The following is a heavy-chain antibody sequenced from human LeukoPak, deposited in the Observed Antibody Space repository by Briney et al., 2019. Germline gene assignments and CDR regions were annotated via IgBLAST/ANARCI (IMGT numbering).Heavy chain of an antibody. CDR3: TKGEDTSDWYKFQH. D-gene: IGHD6-19*01. J-gene: IGHJ1*01. Sequence: GGSLRLSCAASGFTFEDYTMHWVRQAPGKGLEWVSLLSWDGVSTYYADSVKGRFTISRDNSKNSLYLQINSLRTEDTALYYCTKGEDTSDWYKFQHWGHGTLVTVSS. CDR1: GFTFEDYT. V-gene: IGHV3-43*01. CDR2: LSWDGVST.